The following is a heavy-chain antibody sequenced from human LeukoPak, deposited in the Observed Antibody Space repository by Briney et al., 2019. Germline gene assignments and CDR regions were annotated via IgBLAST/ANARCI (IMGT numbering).Heavy chain of an antibody. D-gene: IGHD1-1*01. J-gene: IGHJ6*03. CDR2: IRYDGSNK. V-gene: IGHV3-30*02. CDR3: ASTRSDYYYYMDV. Sequence: GGSLRLFCAASGFTFSSYGMHWVRQAPGKGLEWVAFIRYDGSNKYYADSVKGRFTISRDNSKNTLYLQMNSLRAEDTAVYYCASTRSDYYYYMDVWGKGTTVTVTS. CDR1: GFTFSSYG.